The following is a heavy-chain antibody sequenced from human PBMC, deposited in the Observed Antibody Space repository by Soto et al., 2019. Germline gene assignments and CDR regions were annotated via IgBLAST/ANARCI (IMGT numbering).Heavy chain of an antibody. CDR2: LSGSGDTT. J-gene: IGHJ6*02. Sequence: ELQLLESGGGLAQPGGSLRLSCAASGFTFSSYGMNWVRQAPGKGLEWVSALSGSGDTTYYADSVRGRFSISRDNSKNTLYLQMSSLRGEDTAVYYCAKGTQFFYYCAMDVWGQGTTVTVSS. CDR1: GFTFSSYG. CDR3: AKGTQFFYYCAMDV. V-gene: IGHV3-23*01.